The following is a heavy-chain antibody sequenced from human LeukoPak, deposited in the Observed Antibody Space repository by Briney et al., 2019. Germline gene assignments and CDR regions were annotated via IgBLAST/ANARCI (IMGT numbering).Heavy chain of an antibody. CDR2: IYYSGST. CDR3: ARLTTYGGNSY. V-gene: IGHV4-34*01. Sequence: SETLSLTCAVYGGSFSGYYWSWIRQPPGKGLEWIGSIYYSGSTYYNPSLKSRVTISVDTSKNQFSLKLSSVTAADTAVYYCARLTTYGGNSYWGQGTLVTVSS. J-gene: IGHJ4*02. CDR1: GGSFSGYY. D-gene: IGHD4-23*01.